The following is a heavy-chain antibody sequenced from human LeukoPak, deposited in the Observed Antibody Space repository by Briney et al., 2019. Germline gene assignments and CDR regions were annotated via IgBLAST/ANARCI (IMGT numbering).Heavy chain of an antibody. CDR3: ARGRLRGSYGAFEY. CDR1: GYTFTGYY. Sequence: GASVKVSCKASGYTFTGYYMHWVRQAPGQGLEWMGWINPNSGGTNYAQKFQGRVTMTRDTSISTAYMELSRLRSDDTAVYYCARGRLRGSYGAFEYWGQGTLVTVSS. CDR2: INPNSGGT. D-gene: IGHD1-26*01. J-gene: IGHJ4*02. V-gene: IGHV1-2*02.